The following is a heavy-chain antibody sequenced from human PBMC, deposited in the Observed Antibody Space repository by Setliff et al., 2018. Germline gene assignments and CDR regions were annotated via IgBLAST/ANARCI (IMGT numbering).Heavy chain of an antibody. CDR3: ASRTHPHVITGITQGGGWWYYYYMDV. V-gene: IGHV1-69*10. J-gene: IGHJ6*03. CDR2: IIPGLGIL. D-gene: IGHD1-7*01. CDR1: GGTFNTYG. Sequence: SVKVSCKASGGTFNTYGITWVRQAPAQGLEWMGGIIPGLGILGYAQKFQDRVTITADRSTSTAYMELSSLRSEDTAVYYCASRTHPHVITGITQGGGWWYYYYMDVWGKGTTVTVSS.